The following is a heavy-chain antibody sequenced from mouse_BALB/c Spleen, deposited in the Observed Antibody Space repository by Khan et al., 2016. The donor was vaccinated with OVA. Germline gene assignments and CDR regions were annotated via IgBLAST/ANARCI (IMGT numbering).Heavy chain of an antibody. J-gene: IGHJ2*01. D-gene: IGHD3-2*02. Sequence: QVHVKQSGAELVRPGASVKLSCKTSGYIFTSYWIHWVKQRSGQGLEWIARIYPGTDNTYYNEKLKDKATLTADKSSSTAYMQLSSLKSEDSAVYYRATDEALYYFDYWGQGTTLTVSS. V-gene: IGHV1-76*01. CDR3: ATDEALYYFDY. CDR2: IYPGTDNT. CDR1: GYIFTSYW.